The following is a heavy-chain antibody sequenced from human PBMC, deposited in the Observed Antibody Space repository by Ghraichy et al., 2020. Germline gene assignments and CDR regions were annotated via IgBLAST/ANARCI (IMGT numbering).Heavy chain of an antibody. D-gene: IGHD3-10*01. J-gene: IGHJ4*02. CDR2: ISWNSGSI. CDR1: GFTFDDYA. V-gene: IGHV3-9*01. Sequence: GGSLRLSCAVSGFTFDDYAMHWVRQAPGKGLEWVSGISWNSGSIGYADSVKGRFIISRDNAKNSLHLQMNSLRAEDTALYYCAKGLEYYYGSGSYSDWGQGTLVTVSS. CDR3: AKGLEYYYGSGSYSD.